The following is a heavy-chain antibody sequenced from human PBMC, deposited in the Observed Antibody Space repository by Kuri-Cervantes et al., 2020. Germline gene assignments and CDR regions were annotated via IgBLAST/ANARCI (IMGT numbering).Heavy chain of an antibody. D-gene: IGHD6-19*01. CDR2: ISFDGNIK. Sequence: GGSLRLPCDPSGFPFSDYYMSWVRQAPGKGLEWVAVISFDGNIKYYADSVKGRFTVSRDNSKNTLYLQMNSLRAEDTAVYYCAKAHRSSGQLFDYWGQGTLVTVSS. CDR3: AKAHRSSGQLFDY. CDR1: GFPFSDYY. J-gene: IGHJ4*02. V-gene: IGHV3-30*18.